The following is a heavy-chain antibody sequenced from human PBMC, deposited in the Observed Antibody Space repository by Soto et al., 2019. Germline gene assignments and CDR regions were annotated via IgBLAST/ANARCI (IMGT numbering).Heavy chain of an antibody. CDR2: TYYRSKWYN. CDR3: ARDRYSSGWYEYYGMDV. Sequence: SQTLSLTCAISGDSVSSNSAAWNWIRQSPSRGLEWLGRTYYRSKWYNDYAVSVKSRITINPDTSKNQFPLQLNSVTPEDTAVYYCARDRYSSGWYEYYGMDVWGQGTTVTVSS. D-gene: IGHD6-19*01. CDR1: GDSVSSNSAA. V-gene: IGHV6-1*01. J-gene: IGHJ6*02.